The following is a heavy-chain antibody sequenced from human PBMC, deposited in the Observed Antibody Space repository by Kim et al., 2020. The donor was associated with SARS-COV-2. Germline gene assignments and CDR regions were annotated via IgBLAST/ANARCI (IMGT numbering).Heavy chain of an antibody. CDR1: GFTFSSYW. CDR3: ARDRAPGGY. CDR2: IKQDGSEQ. J-gene: IGHJ4*02. Sequence: GGSLRLSCAASGFTFSSYWMSWVRQAPGKGLEWVANIKQDGSEQFYVDSVKGRFTISRDNAKNSLYLKMNSLRVEDTALYYCARDRAPGGYWGQGTLVTVSS. D-gene: IGHD3-10*01. V-gene: IGHV3-7*01.